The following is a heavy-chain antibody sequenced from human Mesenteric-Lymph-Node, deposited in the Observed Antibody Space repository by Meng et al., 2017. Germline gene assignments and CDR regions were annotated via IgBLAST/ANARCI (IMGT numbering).Heavy chain of an antibody. D-gene: IGHD3-10*01. V-gene: IGHV4-31*03. CDR1: CGSISSGGYY. J-gene: IGHJ5*02. CDR3: ARDCEMTVVRGVIITELGFDP. CDR2: IYYSGST. Sequence: QVQLQESGPGLVKPSQTLSLTCTVSCGSISSGGYYWSWIRQHQGKGLEWIGYIYYSGSTYYNPSLKSRVTISVDTSKNQFSLKLSSVTAADTAVYYCARDCEMTVVRGVIITELGFDPWGQGTLVTVSS.